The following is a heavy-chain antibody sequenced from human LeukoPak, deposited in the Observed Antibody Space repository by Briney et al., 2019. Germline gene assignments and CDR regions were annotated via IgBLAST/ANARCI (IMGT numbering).Heavy chain of an antibody. CDR3: AGLQDSSGYLFDY. V-gene: IGHV5-51*01. J-gene: IGHJ4*02. Sequence: GESLKISCKGSGYNFSNYGIGWVRQMPGKGLEWMGLIDPGDSHAIYSPSFQGQVTISADKSISAAYLQWSSLKASDTAMYYCAGLQDSSGYLFDYWGQGTLVTVSS. D-gene: IGHD3-22*01. CDR2: IDPGDSHA. CDR1: GYNFSNYG.